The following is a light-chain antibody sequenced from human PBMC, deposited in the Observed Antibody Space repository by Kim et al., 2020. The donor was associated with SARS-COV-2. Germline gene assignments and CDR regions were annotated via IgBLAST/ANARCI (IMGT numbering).Light chain of an antibody. Sequence: SPGERDTLSCRASQSVSSSYLAWYQQKPCQAPRLLSYGASSRATGIPDRFSGSGSGTDFTLTISRLEPEDFAVYYCQQYGSSAYTFGQGTKLEI. J-gene: IGKJ2*01. V-gene: IGKV3-20*01. CDR3: QQYGSSAYT. CDR1: QSVSSSY. CDR2: GAS.